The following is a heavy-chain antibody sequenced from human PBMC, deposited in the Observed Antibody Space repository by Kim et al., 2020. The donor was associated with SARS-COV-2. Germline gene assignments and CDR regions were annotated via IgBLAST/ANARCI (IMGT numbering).Heavy chain of an antibody. Sequence: GGSLRLSCAASGFTFSSYGMHWVRQAPGKGLEWVAVISYDGSNKYYADSVKGRFTISRDNSKNTLYLQMNSLRAEDTAVYYCAKDQDYGGNLFDYWGQGT. D-gene: IGHD4-17*01. J-gene: IGHJ4*02. CDR1: GFTFSSYG. V-gene: IGHV3-30*18. CDR2: ISYDGSNK. CDR3: AKDQDYGGNLFDY.